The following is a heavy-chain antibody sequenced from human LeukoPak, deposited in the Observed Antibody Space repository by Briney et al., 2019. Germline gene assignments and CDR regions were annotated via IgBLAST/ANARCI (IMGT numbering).Heavy chain of an antibody. CDR2: ISGSGGST. J-gene: IGHJ4*02. CDR1: GFTFSSYA. CDR3: AKETPHYDSSGYYHRAFDY. Sequence: GGSLRLSCAASGFTFSSYAMSWVRQAPGKGLKWVSAISGSGGSTYYADSVKGRFTISRDNSKNTLYLQMNSLRAEDTAVYYCAKETPHYDSSGYYHRAFDYWGQGTLVTVSS. D-gene: IGHD3-22*01. V-gene: IGHV3-23*01.